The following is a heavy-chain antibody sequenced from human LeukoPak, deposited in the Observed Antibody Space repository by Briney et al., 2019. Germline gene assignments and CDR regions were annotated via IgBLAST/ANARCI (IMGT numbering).Heavy chain of an antibody. D-gene: IGHD5-18*01. Sequence: PSETLSLTCTVSGGSITSSSYYWGWIRQPPGKGLEWIGSIYFSGSTYHNPSLKSRVTISVDTSKNQLSLKLSSVTAADTAVYYCARQGVQLWLDYMDVWGKGTTVTISS. CDR3: ARQGVQLWLDYMDV. CDR1: GGSITSSSYY. V-gene: IGHV4-39*07. CDR2: IYFSGST. J-gene: IGHJ6*03.